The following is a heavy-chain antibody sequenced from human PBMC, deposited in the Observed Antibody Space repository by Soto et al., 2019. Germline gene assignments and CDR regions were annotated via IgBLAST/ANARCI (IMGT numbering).Heavy chain of an antibody. CDR3: ARGYYDSSGYPEPLFDY. CDR2: IWYDGSNK. V-gene: IGHV3-33*01. Sequence: GGSLRLSCAASGFTFSSYGMHWVRQAPGKGLEWVAVIWYDGSNKYYADSVKGRFTISRDNSKNTLYLQMNSLRAEDTAVYYCARGYYDSSGYPEPLFDYWGQGTLVTVSS. CDR1: GFTFSSYG. J-gene: IGHJ4*02. D-gene: IGHD3-22*01.